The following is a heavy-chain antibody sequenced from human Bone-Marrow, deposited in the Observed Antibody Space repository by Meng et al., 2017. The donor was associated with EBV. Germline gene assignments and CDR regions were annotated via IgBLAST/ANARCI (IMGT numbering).Heavy chain of an antibody. CDR3: ARRSTIYSGRFDF. Sequence: GQLWGSGEGLLHPGRSLISSGAASGFIVSNYYMSWIRQAPGKGLEWVSYISNSGGTTYYADSVKGRFTISRDNTKNSLYMQMNSLRDEDTAVYYCARRSTIYSGRFDFWGQGTLVTVSS. V-gene: IGHV3-11*01. CDR2: ISNSGGTT. D-gene: IGHD5/OR15-5a*01. CDR1: GFIVSNYY. J-gene: IGHJ4*02.